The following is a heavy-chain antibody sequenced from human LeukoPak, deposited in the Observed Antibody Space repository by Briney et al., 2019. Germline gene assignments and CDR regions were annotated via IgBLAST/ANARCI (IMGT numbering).Heavy chain of an antibody. V-gene: IGHV3-66*01. Sequence: PGGSLRLACAVSGFTVSSNYMSWVRQAPGKGLEWVSVIYSGGTTYYADSVKGRFTISRDNSKNTLYLQVNSLRAEDTAVYYCAREGGGNGDRSFDYWGQGTLVTVSS. D-gene: IGHD4-17*01. CDR2: IYSGGTT. J-gene: IGHJ4*02. CDR1: GFTVSSNY. CDR3: AREGGGNGDRSFDY.